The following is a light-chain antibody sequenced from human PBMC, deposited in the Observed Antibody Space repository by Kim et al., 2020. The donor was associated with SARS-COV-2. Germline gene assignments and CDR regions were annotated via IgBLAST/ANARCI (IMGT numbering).Light chain of an antibody. CDR1: RNNVGYQG. CDR3: LAWDSSLSGWV. J-gene: IGLJ3*02. CDR2: RNN. Sequence: QTATLTCTGNRNNVGYQGAAWLQQHQGHPPKLLSYRNNNRPSGISERFSASRSGNTAFLTITGLQPEDEADYYCLAWDSSLSGWVFGGGTQLTVL. V-gene: IGLV10-54*01.